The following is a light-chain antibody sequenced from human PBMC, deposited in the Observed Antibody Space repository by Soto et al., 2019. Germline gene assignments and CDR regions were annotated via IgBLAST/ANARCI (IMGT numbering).Light chain of an antibody. CDR1: QSVLYSSNNENY. V-gene: IGKV4-1*01. CDR3: QQYLSNPRT. J-gene: IGKJ1*01. Sequence: DIVMTQSPDSLAVSLGERATINCKSSQSVLYSSNNENYLAWYQQKPGQPPKLLIYWASTRESGVPDRFSGSGSGTDFTLSISSLQAEDVAVYYCQQYLSNPRTFGQGTKVEI. CDR2: WAS.